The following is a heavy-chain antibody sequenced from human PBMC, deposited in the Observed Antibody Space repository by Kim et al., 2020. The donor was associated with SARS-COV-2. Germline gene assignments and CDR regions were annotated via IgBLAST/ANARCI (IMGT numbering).Heavy chain of an antibody. CDR3: ARGPPAYCGGDCHLDFDY. Sequence: SETLSLTCTVSGGSISGYYWSWIRQPPGKGLEWIGYIYYSGSTNYNPSLKSRVTISVDTSKNQFSLKLSSVTAADTAVYYCARGPPAYCGGDCHLDFDY. D-gene: IGHD2-21*02. V-gene: IGHV4-59*01. CDR2: IYYSGST. J-gene: IGHJ4*01. CDR1: GGSISGYY.